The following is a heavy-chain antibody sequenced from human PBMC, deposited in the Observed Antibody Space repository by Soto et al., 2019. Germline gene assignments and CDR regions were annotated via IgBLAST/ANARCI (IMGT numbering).Heavy chain of an antibody. CDR2: INPNSGGT. Sequence: ASVKVSCKASGYTFTGYYMHWVRQAPGQGLEWMGWINPNSGGTNYAQKFQGRVTMTRDTSISTAYMELSRLRSDDTAVYYCAREGIGSSPVWADYWGQGTLVTVSS. CDR3: AREGIGSSPVWADY. J-gene: IGHJ4*02. CDR1: GYTFTGYY. V-gene: IGHV1-2*02. D-gene: IGHD6-6*01.